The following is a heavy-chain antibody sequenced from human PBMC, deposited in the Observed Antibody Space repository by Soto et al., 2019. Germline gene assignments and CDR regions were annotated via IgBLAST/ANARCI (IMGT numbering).Heavy chain of an antibody. V-gene: IGHV3-30*09. CDR3: ASDPVAVTGSFMDF. J-gene: IGHJ4*02. CDR2: ISCDGDDI. D-gene: IGHD3-9*01. CDR1: GLTFNIYA. Sequence: GGSLRLSCAASGLTFNIYAFHWVRQAPGKGLEWLSVISCDGDDIHYADSVKGRFAISRDSYRDMVFLQMDSLRSEDTAIYYCASDPVAVTGSFMDFWGQGTLVTVSS.